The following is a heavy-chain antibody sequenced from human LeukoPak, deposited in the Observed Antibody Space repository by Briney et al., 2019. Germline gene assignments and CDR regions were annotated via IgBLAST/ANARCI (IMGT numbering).Heavy chain of an antibody. CDR2: IRSKAYGGTT. Sequence: PGRSLRLSCTASGFTFGDYAMSWVRQAPGKGLEWVGFIRSKAYGGTTEYAASVKGRFTISRDDSKSIAYLQMNSLKTKDTAVYYCIAAAEVDYWGQGTLVTVSS. J-gene: IGHJ4*02. V-gene: IGHV3-49*04. CDR3: IAAAEVDY. D-gene: IGHD6-13*01. CDR1: GFTFGDYA.